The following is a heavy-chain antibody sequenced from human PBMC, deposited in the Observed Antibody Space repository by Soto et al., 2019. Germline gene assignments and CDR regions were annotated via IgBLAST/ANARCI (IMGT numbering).Heavy chain of an antibody. CDR2: IKQDGSEK. D-gene: IGHD3-10*01. J-gene: IGHJ6*02. CDR1: VFTFSSYW. Sequence: GGSLRLSCAASVFTFSSYWMRFVRQAPGKGLEWVATIKQDGSEKYYVDSVKGRFTISRDNAKNSLYLQMNSLRAEDTAVYYCAIRQRVVGRVTEYHFGMDFSGQGTTVTVSS. CDR3: AIRQRVVGRVTEYHFGMDF. V-gene: IGHV3-7*01.